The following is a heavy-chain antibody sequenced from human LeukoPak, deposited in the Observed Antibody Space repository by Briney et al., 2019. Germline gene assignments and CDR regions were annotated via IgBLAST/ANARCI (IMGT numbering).Heavy chain of an antibody. CDR3: ARCRYDFWSGYYPRAYFDY. Sequence: SETLSLTCTVSGGSISSGGYYWSWIRQHPGTGLEWIGYIYYSGSTYYNPSLKSRITISVDTSKNQFSLKLSSVTAADTAVYYCARCRYDFWSGYYPRAYFDYWGQGTLVTVSS. CDR2: IYYSGST. V-gene: IGHV4-31*03. D-gene: IGHD3-3*01. CDR1: GGSISSGGYY. J-gene: IGHJ4*02.